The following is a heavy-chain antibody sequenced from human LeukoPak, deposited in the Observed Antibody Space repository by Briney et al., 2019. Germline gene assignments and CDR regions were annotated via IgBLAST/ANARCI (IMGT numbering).Heavy chain of an antibody. J-gene: IGHJ3*02. CDR2: ISSSGSTI. CDR3: AKGDSSGWYYYAFDI. Sequence: GGSLRLSCAASGFTFSDYYMSWIRQAPGKGLEWVSYISSSGSTIYYADSVKGRFTISRDNAKNSLYLQMNSLRAEDTAVYYCAKGDSSGWYYYAFDIWGQGTMVTVSS. CDR1: GFTFSDYY. D-gene: IGHD6-19*01. V-gene: IGHV3-11*01.